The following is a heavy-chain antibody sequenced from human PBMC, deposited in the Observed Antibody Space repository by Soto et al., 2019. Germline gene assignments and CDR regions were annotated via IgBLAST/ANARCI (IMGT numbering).Heavy chain of an antibody. CDR1: GYTFTSYG. V-gene: IGHV1-18*01. D-gene: IGHD3-3*01. J-gene: IGHJ6*02. CDR3: ATSGYDFWSGYPPLDYYYGMDV. Sequence: ASVKVSCKASGYTFTSYGISWVQQAPGQGREWMGWISAYNGNTNYAQKLQGRVTMTTDTSTSTAYMELRSLRSDDTAVYYCATSGYDFWSGYPPLDYYYGMDVWGQGXTVTVSS. CDR2: ISAYNGNT.